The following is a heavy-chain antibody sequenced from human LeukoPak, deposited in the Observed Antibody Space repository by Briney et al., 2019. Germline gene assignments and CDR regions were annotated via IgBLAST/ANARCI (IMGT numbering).Heavy chain of an antibody. J-gene: IGHJ6*02. CDR3: ARGPFHIVVVPAHGMDV. Sequence: ASVKVSGKASGYTFTSYDINWVRQATGQGLEWMGWMNPNSGNTGYAQKFQGRVTMTRNTSISTAYMELSSLRSEDTAVYYCARGPFHIVVVPAHGMDVWGQGTTVTVSS. CDR2: MNPNSGNT. V-gene: IGHV1-8*01. D-gene: IGHD2-2*01. CDR1: GYTFTSYD.